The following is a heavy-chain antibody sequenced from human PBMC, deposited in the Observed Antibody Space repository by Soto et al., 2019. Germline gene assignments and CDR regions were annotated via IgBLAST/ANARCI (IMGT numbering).Heavy chain of an antibody. V-gene: IGHV4-31*03. CDR3: AALTATYWNFSI. D-gene: IGHD2-21*02. Sequence: SQTMSLTCTVSGDSITAGGHYRAWIPKHPEKGLEWLGYIHYSGTTDYTPSLKSRLTVSVDTSKNQFSLSLSSVTAADTAIYYCAALTATYWNFSIWGRGTLVTVSS. CDR2: IHYSGTT. J-gene: IGHJ2*01. CDR1: GDSITAGGHY.